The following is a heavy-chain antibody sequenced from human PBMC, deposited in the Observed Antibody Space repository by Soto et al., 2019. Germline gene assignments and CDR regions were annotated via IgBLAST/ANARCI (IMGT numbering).Heavy chain of an antibody. CDR1: GGSISSSVW. V-gene: IGHV4-4*02. J-gene: IGHJ4*02. CDR3: ARAVYCSDTSCFLNS. D-gene: IGHD2-2*01. Sequence: SETLSLTCAVSGGSISSSVWWTWVRQPPGKGLEWLGEIYHSGNTNYNPSLKSRVTISLDQSKNHFSLTLTSVTAADTAVYYCARAVYCSDTSCFLNSWGQGTLVTVSS. CDR2: IYHSGNT.